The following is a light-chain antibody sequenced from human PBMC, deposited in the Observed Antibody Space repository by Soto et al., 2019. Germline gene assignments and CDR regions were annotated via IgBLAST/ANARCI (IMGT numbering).Light chain of an antibody. V-gene: IGKV3-15*01. CDR2: GAS. CDR1: QSVSTT. J-gene: IGKJ1*01. Sequence: EIVMTQSPATPSVSPGQRAPPPCRASQSVSTTVAWYHQKPGQAPRLLVYGASTRATGIPARFSGSGAGTDFTLTITSLQSEDFGVYFCQQYKDWPTTFGQGTKVDIK. CDR3: QQYKDWPTT.